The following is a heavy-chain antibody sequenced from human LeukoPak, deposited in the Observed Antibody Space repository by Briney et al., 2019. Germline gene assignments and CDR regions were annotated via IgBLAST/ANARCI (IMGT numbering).Heavy chain of an antibody. D-gene: IGHD6-19*01. Sequence: SVKVSCKASGGTFSSYAISWVRQAPGQGLEWTGGIIPIFGTANYAQKFQGRVTITADESTSTAYMELSSLRSEDTAVYYCARGSTVAGTNDYWGQGTLVTVSS. CDR3: ARGSTVAGTNDY. CDR2: IIPIFGTA. J-gene: IGHJ4*02. CDR1: GGTFSSYA. V-gene: IGHV1-69*01.